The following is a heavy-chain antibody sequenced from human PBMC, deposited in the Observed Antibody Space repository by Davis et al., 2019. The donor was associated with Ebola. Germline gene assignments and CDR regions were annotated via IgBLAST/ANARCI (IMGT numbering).Heavy chain of an antibody. CDR2: MNPNSGNT. Sequence: ASVKVSCKASGYTFTSYGISWVRQAPGQGLEWMGWMNPNSGNTGYAQKFQGRVTMTRNTSISTAYMELSSLRSEDTAVYYCARVGSWIQPAWGQGTLVTVSS. CDR1: GYTFTSYG. J-gene: IGHJ5*02. V-gene: IGHV1-8*02. CDR3: ARVGSWIQPA. D-gene: IGHD5-18*01.